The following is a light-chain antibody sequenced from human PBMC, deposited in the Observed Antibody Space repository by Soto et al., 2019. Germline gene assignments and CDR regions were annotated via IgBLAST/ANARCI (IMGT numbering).Light chain of an antibody. V-gene: IGLV1-51*01. CDR3: GTWDSCLSAGEV. J-gene: IGLJ1*01. CDR2: DNN. Sequence: QSVLTQPPSVSAAPGQKVTISCSGSSSNIGKNYVSWYQQLPGTAPKLLIYDNNKRPSGIPDRFSGSKSGTSATLGITGLQTGDEADYYCGTWDSCLSAGEVFGTGTKLTVL. CDR1: SSNIGKNY.